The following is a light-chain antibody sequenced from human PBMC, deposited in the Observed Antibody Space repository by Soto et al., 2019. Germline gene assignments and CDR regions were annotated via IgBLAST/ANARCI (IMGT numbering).Light chain of an antibody. Sequence: QSALTQPASVSGSPGQSIAISCTGTNSDVGAYNYVSWYQQHPGKAPKLMIYEVTNRPSGVSNRFSGSKSGNTASLTISGLQAEDEADYYCGAYSSSNTRVFGTGTKLTVL. V-gene: IGLV2-14*01. CDR2: EVT. CDR3: GAYSSSNTRV. J-gene: IGLJ1*01. CDR1: NSDVGAYNY.